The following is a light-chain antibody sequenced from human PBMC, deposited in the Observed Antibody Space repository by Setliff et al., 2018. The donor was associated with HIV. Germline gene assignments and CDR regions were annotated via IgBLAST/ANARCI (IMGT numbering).Light chain of an antibody. V-gene: IGLV2-14*03. CDR3: SSFTISTTWV. Sequence: QSVLTQPASVSGSPGQSITISCSGTSSDIAAYNLVSWYQQHPGKAPKLMISDVSSRPSGVSNRFSGSKSGSTASLTISGLQPEDEVDYYCSSFTISTTWVFGGGTQLTVL. J-gene: IGLJ3*02. CDR2: DVS. CDR1: SSDIAAYNL.